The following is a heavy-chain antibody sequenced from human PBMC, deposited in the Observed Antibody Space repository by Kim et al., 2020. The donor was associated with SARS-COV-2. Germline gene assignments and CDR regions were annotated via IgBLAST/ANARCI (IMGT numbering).Heavy chain of an antibody. Sequence: SETLSLTCAVYGGSFSGYYWSWIRQPPGKGLEWIGEINHSGSTNYNPSLKSRVTISVDTSKNQFSLKLSSVTAADTAVYYCAGSPYYYYYGMDVWGQGTT. V-gene: IGHV4-34*01. J-gene: IGHJ6*02. CDR2: INHSGST. CDR1: GGSFSGYY. CDR3: AGSPYYYYYGMDV.